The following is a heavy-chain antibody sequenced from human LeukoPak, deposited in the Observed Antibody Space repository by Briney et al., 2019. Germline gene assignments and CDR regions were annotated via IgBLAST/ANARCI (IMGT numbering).Heavy chain of an antibody. V-gene: IGHV3-7*03. D-gene: IGHD5-18*01. J-gene: IGHJ4*02. CDR2: INQDGSEI. CDR3: AKVGYSYGYYFDY. CDR1: GFTFSNYE. Sequence: GGSLRLSCAASGFTFSNYEINWVRQAPGKGLEWVASINQDGSEIHYVDSVKGRFTISRDNAKNSLYLQMNSLTAEDTAVYYCAKVGYSYGYYFDYWGQGTLVTVSS.